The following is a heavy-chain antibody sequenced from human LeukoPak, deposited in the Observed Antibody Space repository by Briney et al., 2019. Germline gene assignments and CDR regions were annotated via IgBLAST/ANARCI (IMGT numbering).Heavy chain of an antibody. V-gene: IGHV1-2*02. Sequence: ASVTVSCKASGYTFTGYYMHWVRQAPGQGLEWMGWIKPNSDGTNYEQKFQGRVTMTRDTSISTAYMELSRLRSDDTAVYYCARDHYCSGGSCYWRFDYWGQGTLVTVSS. CDR2: IKPNSDGT. CDR3: ARDHYCSGGSCYWRFDY. CDR1: GYTFTGYY. D-gene: IGHD2-15*01. J-gene: IGHJ4*02.